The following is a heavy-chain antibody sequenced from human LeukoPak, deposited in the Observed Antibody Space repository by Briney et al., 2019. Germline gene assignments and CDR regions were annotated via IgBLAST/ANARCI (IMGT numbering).Heavy chain of an antibody. CDR2: VTGSGGST. J-gene: IGHJ4*02. Sequence: GGSLRLSCAASGFAFSSYWMHWVRQAPGKGLVWVSAVTGSGGSTYYADSVRGRFTISRDNSKNTLFLQLDSLRVEDTAVYYCAKEDPAIILGIDYWGQGALVIVSS. D-gene: IGHD5-18*01. CDR3: AKEDPAIILGIDY. CDR1: GFAFSSYW. V-gene: IGHV3-23*01.